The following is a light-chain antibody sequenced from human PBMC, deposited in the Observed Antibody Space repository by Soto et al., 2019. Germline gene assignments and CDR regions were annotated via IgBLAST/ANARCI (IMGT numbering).Light chain of an antibody. CDR3: HHYGTSPT. V-gene: IGKV3-20*01. CDR2: GVS. Sequence: EKVMTQSPATLSVSPGERATLSCGASQSVRSNVAWYQQKPGQPPRLLIYGVSSRATDIPDRFSGSGSGTDFTLTISRLEPADFAVYFCHHYGTSPTFGQGTRLEIK. CDR1: QSVRSN. J-gene: IGKJ5*01.